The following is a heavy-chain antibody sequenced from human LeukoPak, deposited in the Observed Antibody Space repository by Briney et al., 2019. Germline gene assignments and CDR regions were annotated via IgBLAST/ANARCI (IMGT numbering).Heavy chain of an antibody. Sequence: GASVKVSCKASGYTLTSYSMHWVGQAPGQGLEWMGIIYPSRGSTSQAQKLQGRVTMTRDTSTTTVHTELSRLTSGDPAAYYCAREDLDGGNSGLLYWGQGTLLTVSP. CDR1: GYTLTSYS. J-gene: IGHJ4*02. CDR2: IYPSRGST. CDR3: AREDLDGGNSGLLY. V-gene: IGHV1-46*01. D-gene: IGHD4-23*01.